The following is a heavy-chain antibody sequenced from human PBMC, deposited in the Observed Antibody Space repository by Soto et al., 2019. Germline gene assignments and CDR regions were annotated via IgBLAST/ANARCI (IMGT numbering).Heavy chain of an antibody. CDR1: GFTFSSYA. D-gene: IGHD3-16*02. CDR3: AKDVMITFGGVIAIRWFDP. Sequence: WSSLRLSCAASGFTFSSYAMSWVRQAPGKVLEWVSAISGSGGSTYYADSVKVRFTISRDNSKNTLYLQMNSLRAEDTAVYYCAKDVMITFGGVIAIRWFDPWGQGTLVTVSS. V-gene: IGHV3-23*01. CDR2: ISGSGGST. J-gene: IGHJ5*02.